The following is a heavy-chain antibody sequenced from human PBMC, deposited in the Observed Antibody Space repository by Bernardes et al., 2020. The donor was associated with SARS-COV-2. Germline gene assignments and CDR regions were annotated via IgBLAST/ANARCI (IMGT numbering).Heavy chain of an antibody. Sequence: ASVKVSCKASGYTLSDYYMHWVRQAPGQGLEWMGWINPHSGGTNYAQKFQGRVTVTRNTSISTAYMELSSLRSEDTAVYYCARGRVTFYDILTGYNWYFDLWGRGTLVTVSS. V-gene: IGHV1-2*02. D-gene: IGHD3-9*01. CDR1: GYTLSDYY. CDR3: ARGRVTFYDILTGYNWYFDL. J-gene: IGHJ2*01. CDR2: INPHSGGT.